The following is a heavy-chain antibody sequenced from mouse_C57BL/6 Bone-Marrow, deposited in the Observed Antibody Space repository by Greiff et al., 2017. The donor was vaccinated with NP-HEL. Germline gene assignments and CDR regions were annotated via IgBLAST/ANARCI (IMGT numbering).Heavy chain of an antibody. CDR2: IHPNSGST. V-gene: IGHV1-64*01. CDR1: GYTFTSYW. Sequence: VQLQQPGAELVKPGASVKLSCKASGYTFTSYWMHWVKQRPGQGLEWIGMIHPNSGSTNYNEKFKSKAPLTVDKSSSKAYMQLSSLTSEESAVYSSAREEYGNYGDYWGKGTTLTVSS. D-gene: IGHD2-1*01. CDR3: AREEYGNYGDY. J-gene: IGHJ2*01.